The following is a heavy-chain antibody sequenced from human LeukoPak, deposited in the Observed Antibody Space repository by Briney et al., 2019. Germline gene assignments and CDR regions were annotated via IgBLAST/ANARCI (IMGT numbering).Heavy chain of an antibody. CDR3: ARAKISMIVVVTPLGY. V-gene: IGHV1-46*01. D-gene: IGHD3-22*01. CDR1: GYTFTSYY. CDR2: INPSGGST. J-gene: IGHJ4*02. Sequence: GASVKVSCKASGYTFTSYYMHWVRQAPGQGLEWMGLINPSGGSTSYAQKFQGRVTMTRDTSTSTVYMELSSLRSEDTAVYYCARAKISMIVVVTPLGYWGQGTLVTVSS.